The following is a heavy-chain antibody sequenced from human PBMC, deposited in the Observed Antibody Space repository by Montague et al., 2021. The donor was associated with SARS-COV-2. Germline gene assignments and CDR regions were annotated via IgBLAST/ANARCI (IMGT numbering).Heavy chain of an antibody. J-gene: IGHJ4*02. CDR2: INHSGST. CDR3: TRGDLRYSSSWYLDY. CDR1: GGSFSDYY. V-gene: IGHV4-34*01. D-gene: IGHD6-13*01. Sequence: SETLSLTCAVYGGSFSDYYWSWIRQPPGKGLEWIGEINHSGSTNYNPSLKSRVTISVDTSKNQFSLKLSSVTAADTAVYYCTRGDLRYSSSWYLDYWGQGTLVTVSS.